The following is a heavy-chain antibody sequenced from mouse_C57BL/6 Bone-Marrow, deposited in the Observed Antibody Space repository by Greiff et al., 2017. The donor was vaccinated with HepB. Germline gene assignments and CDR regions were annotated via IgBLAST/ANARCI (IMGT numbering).Heavy chain of an antibody. V-gene: IGHV1-54*01. CDR2: INPGSGGT. J-gene: IGHJ2*01. D-gene: IGHD3-1*01. Sequence: VHLVESGAELVRPGTSVKVSCKASGYAFTNYLIEWVKQRPGQGLEWIGVINPGSGGTNYNEKFKGKATLTADKSSSTAYMQLSSLTSEDSAVYFCASLGFFDYWGQGTTLTVSS. CDR1: GYAFTNYL. CDR3: ASLGFFDY.